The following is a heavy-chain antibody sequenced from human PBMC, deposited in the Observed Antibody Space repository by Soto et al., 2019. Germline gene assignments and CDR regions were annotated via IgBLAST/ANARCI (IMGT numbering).Heavy chain of an antibody. D-gene: IGHD5-12*01. CDR2: INTGNGNT. V-gene: IGHV1-3*04. J-gene: IGHJ4*02. CDR1: GYPFTSFG. CDR3: ARGRSGYDWDFFDF. Sequence: QVQVVQSGAEVKKPGASVKVSCRASGYPFTSFGMHWVRQAPGQWLEWMGWINTGNGNTKHSQNFQGRVTITRDTSASIAYMDLSSLRSEDTAIYYCARGRSGYDWDFFDFWGQGTQVSVSS.